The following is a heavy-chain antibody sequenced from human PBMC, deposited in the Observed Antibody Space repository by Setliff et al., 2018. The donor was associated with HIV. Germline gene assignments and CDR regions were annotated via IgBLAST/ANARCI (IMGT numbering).Heavy chain of an antibody. CDR3: ARDRGSYNFWSGLARGDNWFDP. CDR2: VYYSGSS. CDR1: GVSTSSSSYY. J-gene: IGHJ5*02. V-gene: IGHV4-39*06. Sequence: SETLSLTCTVSGVSTSSSSYYWGWIRQPPGKGLEWIGYVYYSGSSNYNPSLKSRVTMSVDTSKNQFPLNLTSVTAADTAVYYCARDRGSYNFWSGLARGDNWFDPWGQGTLVTVSS. D-gene: IGHD3-3*01.